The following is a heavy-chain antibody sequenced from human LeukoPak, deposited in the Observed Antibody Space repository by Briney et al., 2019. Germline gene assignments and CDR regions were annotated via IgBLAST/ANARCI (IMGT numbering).Heavy chain of an antibody. D-gene: IGHD6-13*01. V-gene: IGHV4-61*02. Sequence: SETLSLTCTVSGVSISYATYQWTWIRQSAGKGLEWIGLISKSGTTNYNPSHKSRVTISIDTTKNQFSLKLSSVTAADTAVYYCARDYGAAAGYYFDYWGQGTLVTVSS. J-gene: IGHJ4*02. CDR3: ARDYGAAAGYYFDY. CDR2: ISKSGTT. CDR1: GVSISYATYQ.